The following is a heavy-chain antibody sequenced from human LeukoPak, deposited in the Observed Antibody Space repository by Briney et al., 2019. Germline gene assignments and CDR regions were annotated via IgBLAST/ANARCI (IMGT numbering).Heavy chain of an antibody. J-gene: IGHJ4*02. CDR2: ISGSGGST. CDR1: GFTFSSYA. CDR3: GRGGTRGTVDY. V-gene: IGHV3-23*01. Sequence: QPGGSLRLCCAASGFTFSSYAMSWVRQAPGKGLEWVSAISGSGGSTYYADSVKGRFSISRDNARNTLYLEMNSLRVEDTAVYYCGRGGTRGTVDYWGQGTPVTVSS. D-gene: IGHD2-15*01.